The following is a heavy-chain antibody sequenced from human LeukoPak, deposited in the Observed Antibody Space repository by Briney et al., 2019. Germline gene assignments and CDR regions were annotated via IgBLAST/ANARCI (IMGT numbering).Heavy chain of an antibody. Sequence: GGSLRLSCGASGFTFSSYWMNWVRQAPGKGLEWVSSISSSSSYIYYADSVKGRFTISRDNAKNSLYLQMNSLRAEDTAVYYCARAPGIYCSSTSCYPDYWGQGTLVTVSS. CDR2: ISSSSSYI. CDR3: ARAPGIYCSSTSCYPDY. J-gene: IGHJ4*02. V-gene: IGHV3-21*01. CDR1: GFTFSSYW. D-gene: IGHD2-2*01.